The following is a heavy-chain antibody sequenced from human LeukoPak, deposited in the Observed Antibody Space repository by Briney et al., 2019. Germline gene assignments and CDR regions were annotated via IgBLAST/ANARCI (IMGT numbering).Heavy chain of an antibody. J-gene: IGHJ4*02. CDR3: ARGSGFRIAARPFDC. CDR1: GFVFRSYA. CDR2: ISSSGGST. V-gene: IGHV3-23*01. Sequence: GGSLRLSCAASGFVFRSYAMSWVRQAPGKGLEWVSGISSSGGSTYHADSVRGRFTISRDNSKNTLYLQMNSLSTEDTAVYYCARGSGFRIAARPFDCWGQGTLVTVSS. D-gene: IGHD6-6*01.